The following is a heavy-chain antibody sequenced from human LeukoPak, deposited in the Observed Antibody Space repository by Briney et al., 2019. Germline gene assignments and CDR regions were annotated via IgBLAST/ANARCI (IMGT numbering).Heavy chain of an antibody. D-gene: IGHD3-10*01. V-gene: IGHV4-59*01. Sequence: SETLSLTCTVSGGSISIYYWNWIRRPPGRGLEWIGYIYNSGSSTIYSPSLKSRVTISVDTSKNQFSLRLSSVTAADTAVYFCVRDRELTYWGQGTLVTVSS. J-gene: IGHJ4*02. CDR3: VRDRELTY. CDR2: IYNSGSST. CDR1: GGSISIYY.